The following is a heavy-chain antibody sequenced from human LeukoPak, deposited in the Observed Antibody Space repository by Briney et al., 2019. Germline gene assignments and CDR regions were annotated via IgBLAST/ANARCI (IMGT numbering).Heavy chain of an antibody. V-gene: IGHV1-18*01. CDR3: ARVPYYYYYMDV. Sequence: ASMKVSCKASGYTFTSYGISWVRQAPGQGLEWMGWISAYNGNTNYAQKLQGRVTITTDTSTSTAYMELRSLRSDDTAVYYCARVPYYYYYMDVWGKGTTVTVS. J-gene: IGHJ6*03. CDR1: GYTFTSYG. CDR2: ISAYNGNT.